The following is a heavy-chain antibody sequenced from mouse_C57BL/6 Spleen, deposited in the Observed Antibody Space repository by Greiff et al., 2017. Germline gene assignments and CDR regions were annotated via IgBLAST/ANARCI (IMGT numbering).Heavy chain of an antibody. CDR3: ARYYYGSSYVEYDV. CDR2: INPGSGGT. J-gene: IGHJ1*03. V-gene: IGHV1-54*01. D-gene: IGHD1-1*01. CDR1: GYAFTNYL. Sequence: VQVVESGAELVRPGTSVKVSCKASGYAFTNYLIEWVKQRPGQGLEWIGVINPGSGGTNYNEKFKGKATLTADKSSSTAYMQLSSLTSEDSAVYFCARYYYGSSYVEYDVWGTGTTVTVSS.